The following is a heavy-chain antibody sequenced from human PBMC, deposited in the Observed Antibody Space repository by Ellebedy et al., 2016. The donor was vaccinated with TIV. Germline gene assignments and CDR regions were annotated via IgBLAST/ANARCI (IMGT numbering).Heavy chain of an antibody. CDR2: IKKDGSKR. CDR1: GFTFSSYW. V-gene: IGHV3-7*03. D-gene: IGHD1-26*01. Sequence: GESLKISCAASGFTFSSYWMSWVRQAPGKGLEWVANIKKDGSKRFYVDSVKGRITISKDNAKNSLYLQMNNLRAEDTAVYYCARETLVGVTDSYFDYWGQGTLVTVSS. CDR3: ARETLVGVTDSYFDY. J-gene: IGHJ4*02.